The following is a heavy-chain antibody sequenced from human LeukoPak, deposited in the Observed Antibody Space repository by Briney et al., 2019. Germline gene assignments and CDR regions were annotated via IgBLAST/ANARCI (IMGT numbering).Heavy chain of an antibody. D-gene: IGHD2-2*01. CDR3: ARGGCSSTSCYYDY. J-gene: IGHJ4*02. CDR1: GGSFSGYF. Sequence: SETLSLTCAVYGGSFSGYFWSWIRHPPGKGLEWIGEINHSGSTNYNPSLKSRVTISVDTSKHEFALKVSSVTAADTAVYYCARGGCSSTSCYYDYWGQGTLVTVSS. CDR2: INHSGST. V-gene: IGHV4-34*01.